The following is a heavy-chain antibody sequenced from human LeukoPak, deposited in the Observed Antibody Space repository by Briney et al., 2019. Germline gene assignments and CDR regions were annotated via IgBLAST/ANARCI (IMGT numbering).Heavy chain of an antibody. D-gene: IGHD1-26*01. CDR3: ARRYRGVGATNY. J-gene: IGHJ4*02. CDR2: MNPNSGNT. CDR1: GYTFTSYD. Sequence: ASVKVSCKASGYTFTSYDINRVRQATGQGLEWMGWMNPNSGNTGYAQKIQGRVTMTRNTSISTDYMELSSLRSEDRAVYYCARRYRGVGATNYWGQGTLVTVSS. V-gene: IGHV1-8*01.